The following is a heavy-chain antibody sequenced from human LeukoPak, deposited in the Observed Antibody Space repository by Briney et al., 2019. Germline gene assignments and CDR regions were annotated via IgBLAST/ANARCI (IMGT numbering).Heavy chain of an antibody. V-gene: IGHV3-21*01. CDR3: ARDRRYSGSFYVRWGQFFDY. Sequence: GGSLRLSCAASGITFNSYTMNWVRQAPGKGLEWVSSISSSSSYIYYAASVKGRFTISRDNAKNSLYLQMNRLKAEDTAVYYCARDRRYSGSFYVRWGQFFDYWGQGTLVTVSS. D-gene: IGHD1-26*01. CDR1: GITFNSYT. J-gene: IGHJ4*02. CDR2: ISSSSSYI.